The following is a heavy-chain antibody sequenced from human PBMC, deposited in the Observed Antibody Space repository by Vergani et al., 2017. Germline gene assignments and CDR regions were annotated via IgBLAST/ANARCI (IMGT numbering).Heavy chain of an antibody. Sequence: QLQLVESGGGVVQRGGSLRLSCATSGFTLSNYDMQWIRQGPGKGLEFVAFIQFDGSNQYYADSVKGRFTLSRDFSKNTRYVQMNSLRTDDTATYYCAKRVRGWGIDYWGQGTQVIVSS. D-gene: IGHD3-16*01. V-gene: IGHV3-30*02. CDR1: GFTLSNYD. CDR2: IQFDGSNQ. J-gene: IGHJ4*02. CDR3: AKRVRGWGIDY.